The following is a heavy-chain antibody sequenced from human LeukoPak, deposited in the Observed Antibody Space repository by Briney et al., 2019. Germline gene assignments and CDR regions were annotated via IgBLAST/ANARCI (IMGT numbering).Heavy chain of an antibody. J-gene: IGHJ4*02. CDR1: VYTFTSYD. CDR2: MHSNSGNT. D-gene: IGHD3-3*01. Sequence: ASVKVSCKASVYTFTSYDVNWVRQATGQGLAGMGWMHSNSGNTGYAQKFQGRATTTRNTSISTAYMELSSLRSEDTAVYYCARGRGDYDFWSGYYQLDYWGQGTLVTVSS. CDR3: ARGRGDYDFWSGYYQLDY. V-gene: IGHV1-8*01.